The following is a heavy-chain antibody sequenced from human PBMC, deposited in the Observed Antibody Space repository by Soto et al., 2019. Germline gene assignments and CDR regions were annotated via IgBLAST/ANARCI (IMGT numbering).Heavy chain of an antibody. J-gene: IGHJ6*04. CDR3: MTRLY. V-gene: IGHV3-15*01. CDR2: IRSKTDGGTT. CDR1: GFTFNNAW. D-gene: IGHD2-21*02. Sequence: EAQLVESGGGLVKPGESLRLSCAASGFTFNNAWVNWVRQAPGKGLEWIGRIRSKTDGGTTDYAAPVKGRFTISRDDSKNTLYLQINSRKTQDTAVYYCMTRLYWGSGTTVTVSS.